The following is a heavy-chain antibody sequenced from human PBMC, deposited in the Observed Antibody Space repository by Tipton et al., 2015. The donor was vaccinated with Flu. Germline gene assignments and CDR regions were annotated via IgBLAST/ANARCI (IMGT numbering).Heavy chain of an antibody. D-gene: IGHD3-22*01. Sequence: AVSGGSISSGNWWGWVRQPPEKGLEWIGEIYHSGTPNYNPSLKTRVTISLDKSKNRFSLRLSSVTAADTAVYYCARADNSGYYGWPYYFDYWGQGTLVTVSS. CDR1: GGSISSGNW. CDR3: ARADNSGYYGWPYYFDY. V-gene: IGHV4-4*02. J-gene: IGHJ4*02. CDR2: IYHSGTP.